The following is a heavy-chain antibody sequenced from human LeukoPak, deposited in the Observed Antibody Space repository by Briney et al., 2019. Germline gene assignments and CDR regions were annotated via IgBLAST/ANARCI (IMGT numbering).Heavy chain of an antibody. Sequence: SEPLSLPCTVSGGSISSYYWSWIRQPPGKGLEWIGYIYYSGSTKYNPSLKRRVNISVDTSKNQFSLKLNSVTAADTAVYYCARHAGTTGYYFDSWGQGTLVTVSS. D-gene: IGHD1-1*01. V-gene: IGHV4-59*08. J-gene: IGHJ4*02. CDR3: ARHAGTTGYYFDS. CDR1: GGSISSYY. CDR2: IYYSGST.